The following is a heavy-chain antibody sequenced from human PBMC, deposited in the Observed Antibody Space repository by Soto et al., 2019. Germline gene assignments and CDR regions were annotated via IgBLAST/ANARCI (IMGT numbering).Heavy chain of an antibody. Sequence: GGSLRLSCAASGFTFSSYAMHWVRQAPGKGLEWVAVISYDGSNKYYADSVKGRFTISRDNSKNTLYLQMNSLRAEDTAVYYSARDLQAYYYDSSGYSYFQHWGQGTLVTSPQ. CDR3: ARDLQAYYYDSSGYSYFQH. CDR2: ISYDGSNK. CDR1: GFTFSSYA. D-gene: IGHD3-22*01. J-gene: IGHJ1*01. V-gene: IGHV3-30-3*01.